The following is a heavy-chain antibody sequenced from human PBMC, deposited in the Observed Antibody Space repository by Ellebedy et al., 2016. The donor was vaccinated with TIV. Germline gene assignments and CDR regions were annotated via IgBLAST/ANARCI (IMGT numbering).Heavy chain of an antibody. Sequence: ASVKVSCKGSGYSFTSYWIGWVRQMPGKGLEWMGIIYPGDSDTRYSPSFQGQVTISADKSISTAYLQWSSLEASDTAMYYCARHDPRWCFDYWGQGTLVTVSS. V-gene: IGHV5-51*01. CDR3: ARHDPRWCFDY. CDR1: GYSFTSYW. J-gene: IGHJ4*02. D-gene: IGHD2-8*02. CDR2: IYPGDSDT.